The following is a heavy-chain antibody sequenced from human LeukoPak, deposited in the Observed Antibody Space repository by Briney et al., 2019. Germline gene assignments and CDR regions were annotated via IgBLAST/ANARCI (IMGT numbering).Heavy chain of an antibody. CDR1: GYTFTSDG. D-gene: IGHD6-13*01. Sequence: ASVKVSCKASGYTFTSDGISWVRQAPGQGLECMGWISAYNGNTNYAQKLQGRVTMTTDTSTSTAYMELRSLRSDDTAVYYCARDWSGDIVAATAFDYWGQGTLVTVSS. J-gene: IGHJ4*02. CDR3: ARDWSGDIVAATAFDY. CDR2: ISAYNGNT. V-gene: IGHV1-18*04.